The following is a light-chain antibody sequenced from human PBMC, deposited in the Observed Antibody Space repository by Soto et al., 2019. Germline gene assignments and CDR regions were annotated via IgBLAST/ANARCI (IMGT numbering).Light chain of an antibody. CDR2: AAS. Sequence: DMQMTQSPSSLSASVGDRVTITCRASQSINSYVNWYQQKPGKAPKILIYAASSLQSGVSSRFSGSGYGTDFTLTISSLQPEDSATYYCQPRYGTPFTFGGGTKVEIK. CDR3: QPRYGTPFT. CDR1: QSINSY. J-gene: IGKJ4*01. V-gene: IGKV1-39*01.